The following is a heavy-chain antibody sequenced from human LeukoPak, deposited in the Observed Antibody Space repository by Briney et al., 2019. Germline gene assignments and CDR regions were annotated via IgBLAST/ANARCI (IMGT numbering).Heavy chain of an antibody. V-gene: IGHV4-61*05. Sequence: MPSETLSLTCTVSGGSIRSSYYYWGWIRQPPGKGLEWIGYIYYSGSTNYNPSLKSRVTISVDTSKNQFSLKLSSVTAADTAVYYCAAEVGDYVDYWGQGTLVTVSS. CDR2: IYYSGST. CDR1: GGSIRSSYYY. CDR3: AAEVGDYVDY. J-gene: IGHJ4*02. D-gene: IGHD1-26*01.